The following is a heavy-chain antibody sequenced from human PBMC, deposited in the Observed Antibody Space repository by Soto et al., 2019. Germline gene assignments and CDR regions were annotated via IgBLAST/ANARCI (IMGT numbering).Heavy chain of an antibody. CDR3: AKAYGGIVVVIIDY. Sequence: GGSLRLSCAASGFTFSSYAMSWVRQAPGKGLEWVSAISGSGGSTYYADSVKGRFTISRDNSKNTLYLQMNSLRAEDTAVYYCAKAYGGIVVVIIDYWGQGTLVTVSS. V-gene: IGHV3-23*01. D-gene: IGHD3-22*01. CDR2: ISGSGGST. CDR1: GFTFSSYA. J-gene: IGHJ4*02.